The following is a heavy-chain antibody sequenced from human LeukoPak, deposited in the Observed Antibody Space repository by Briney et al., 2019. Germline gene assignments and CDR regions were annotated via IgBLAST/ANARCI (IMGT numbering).Heavy chain of an antibody. CDR2: MNHSGST. V-gene: IGHV4-34*01. CDR1: GGSFSGYY. CDR3: ARHGFAGAFQH. D-gene: IGHD3-10*01. J-gene: IGHJ1*01. Sequence: PSETLSLTCVVYGGSFSGYYWSWIRQPPGKGLEWIGEMNHSGSTNYSPSLKSRVIVSVDTSKNQFSLKLTSVTAADTAVYYCARHGFAGAFQHWGQGTLVTVSS.